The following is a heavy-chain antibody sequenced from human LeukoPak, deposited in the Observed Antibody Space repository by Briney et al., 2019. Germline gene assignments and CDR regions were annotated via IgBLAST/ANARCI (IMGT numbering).Heavy chain of an antibody. V-gene: IGHV1-69*04. CDR1: GGTFSSYA. J-gene: IGHJ3*02. CDR2: IIPILGIA. D-gene: IGHD2-2*02. Sequence: ASVKVSCKASGGTFSSYAISWVRQAPGQGLEWMGRIIPILGIANYAQKFQGRVTITADKSTSTAYMELSSLRSEDTAVYYCARARKYCSSTSCYTAFDIWGQGTMVTVSS. CDR3: ARARKYCSSTSCYTAFDI.